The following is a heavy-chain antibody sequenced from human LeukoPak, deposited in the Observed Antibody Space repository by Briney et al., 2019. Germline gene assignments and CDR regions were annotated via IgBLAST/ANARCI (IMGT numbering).Heavy chain of an antibody. CDR1: GFTFSSYS. Sequence: GGSLRLSCAASGFTFSSYSMNWVRQAPGKGLEWVSSISSSSSYIYYAGSVKGRFTISRDNAKNSLYLQMNSLRAEDTAVYYCARDDHPSYSYGYDHYYYYGMDVWGQGTTVTVSS. D-gene: IGHD5-18*01. CDR2: ISSSSSYI. CDR3: ARDDHPSYSYGYDHYYYYGMDV. J-gene: IGHJ6*02. V-gene: IGHV3-21*01.